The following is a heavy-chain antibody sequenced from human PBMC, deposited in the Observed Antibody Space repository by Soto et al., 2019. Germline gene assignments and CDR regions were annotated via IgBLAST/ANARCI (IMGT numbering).Heavy chain of an antibody. D-gene: IGHD6-13*01. J-gene: IGHJ4*02. CDR1: GFIFSSYA. CDR3: ARDQNYIAAYYFDS. CDR2: ISYDGNDK. Sequence: GGSLRLSCAASGFIFSSYAMHWVRQAPGKGLEWVTVISYDGNDKHYANSVKGRFTISRDNSKNTLFLEMNSLRAEDTAVYYCARDQNYIAAYYFDSWGQGTLVTVSS. V-gene: IGHV3-30-3*01.